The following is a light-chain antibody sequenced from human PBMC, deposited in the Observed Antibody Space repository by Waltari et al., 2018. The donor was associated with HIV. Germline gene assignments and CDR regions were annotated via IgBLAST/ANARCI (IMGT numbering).Light chain of an antibody. CDR1: RPYVRSNN. V-gene: IGLV1-44*01. J-gene: IGLJ3*02. CDR2: NTD. CDR3: GTWDADLDGPV. Sequence: QSVLTQPPSASGTPGQTMSISCPGSRPYVRSNNEYRYQHIPPTAPKLIIYNTDQRPSGVPARFSASKTGTSASLAISVLQPGDEGLYYCGTWDADLDGPVFGGGTKVTVL.